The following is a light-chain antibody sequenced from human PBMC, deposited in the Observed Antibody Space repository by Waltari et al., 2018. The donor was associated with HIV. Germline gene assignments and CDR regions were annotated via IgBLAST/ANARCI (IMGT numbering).Light chain of an antibody. CDR3: QQYNNWPYT. CDR1: QSVSSN. CDR2: SAA. J-gene: IGKJ2*01. Sequence: DIVMTQSPATLSVSPGERATLSCRASQSVSSNLAWYQQTPGQAPRLLIYSAATRATGIPARFSGSGSGTEFTLTISSLQSEDFAVYYCQQYNNWPYTFGQGTKLEIK. V-gene: IGKV3-15*01.